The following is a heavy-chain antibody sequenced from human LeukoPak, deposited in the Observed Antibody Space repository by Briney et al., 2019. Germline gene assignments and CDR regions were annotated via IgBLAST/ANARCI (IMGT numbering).Heavy chain of an antibody. Sequence: ASVKVSCKASGYTFTNYYMHWVRQAPGQGLEWMGWINPNSGGTNYAQKFQGRVTMTRDTSISTAYMELSRLRSDDTAVYYCARDLRGIKWLDTMSGYWGQGTLVTVSS. J-gene: IGHJ4*02. CDR2: INPNSGGT. CDR3: ARDLRGIKWLDTMSGY. CDR1: GYTFTNYY. D-gene: IGHD5-12*01. V-gene: IGHV1-2*02.